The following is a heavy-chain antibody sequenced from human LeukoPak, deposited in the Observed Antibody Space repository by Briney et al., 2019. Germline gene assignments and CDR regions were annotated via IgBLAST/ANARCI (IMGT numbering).Heavy chain of an antibody. CDR3: ARTGGSFYFYYYMDV. D-gene: IGHD1-26*01. CDR1: GGSISSSSYY. J-gene: IGHJ6*03. Sequence: SETLSLTCTVSGGSISSSSYYWGWIRQPPGKGLEWIGSIYYSGSAYYNPSLKSRVTISVDTSKNQFSLKLSSVTAADTAVYYCARTGGSFYFYYYMDVWGNGTTVTVSS. CDR2: IYYSGSA. V-gene: IGHV4-39*07.